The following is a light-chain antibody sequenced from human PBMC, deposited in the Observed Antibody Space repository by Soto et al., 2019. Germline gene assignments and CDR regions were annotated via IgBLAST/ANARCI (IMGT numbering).Light chain of an antibody. CDR1: SSDVGTYNL. V-gene: IGLV2-23*03. Sequence: SALTQPASVSGSPGQSITISCTGTSSDVGTYNLVSWYQQYPGKAPKLMIYEGSKRPSGVSNRFSGSKSGNTASLTISGLQAEDEADYYCCSYAGTTTLYVFGSGTKVTVL. CDR3: CSYAGTTTLYV. CDR2: EGS. J-gene: IGLJ1*01.